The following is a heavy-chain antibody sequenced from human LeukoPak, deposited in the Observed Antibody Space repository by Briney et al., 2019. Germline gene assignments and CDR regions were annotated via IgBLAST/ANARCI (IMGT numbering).Heavy chain of an antibody. Sequence: PGESLKISCKGSGYSFTNYWIGWVRQMPGKGLEWMGIIYPGDSDTRYSPSFQGQVTISADKSLSTAFLQWSSLKASDTAMYYCARHLSSASIAASDYWGQGTLVTVSS. J-gene: IGHJ4*02. V-gene: IGHV5-51*01. CDR3: ARHLSSASIAASDY. CDR1: GYSFTNYW. CDR2: IYPGDSDT. D-gene: IGHD6-6*01.